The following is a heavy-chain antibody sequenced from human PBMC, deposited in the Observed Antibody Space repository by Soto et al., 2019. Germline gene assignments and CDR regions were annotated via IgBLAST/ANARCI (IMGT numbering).Heavy chain of an antibody. CDR3: ARDIVVVPAYYYGMDV. CDR1: GFTFSNYA. D-gene: IGHD2-2*01. CDR2: ISGSGGWT. Sequence: PGGSLRLSCAASGFTFSNYAMSWVRQAPGKGLEWVSAISGSGGWTYYADSVKGRFTIPRDDSKNTLYLQMSSLRAEDTAVYYCARDIVVVPAYYYGMDVWGQGTTVTVSS. J-gene: IGHJ6*02. V-gene: IGHV3-23*01.